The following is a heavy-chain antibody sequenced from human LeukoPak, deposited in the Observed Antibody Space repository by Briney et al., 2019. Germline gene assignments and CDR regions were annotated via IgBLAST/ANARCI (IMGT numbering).Heavy chain of an antibody. D-gene: IGHD3-22*01. V-gene: IGHV3-30-3*01. J-gene: IGHJ4*02. CDR1: GFTFSSYA. CDR3: ATPKDPITMIVVAPDY. CDR2: ISYDGSNK. Sequence: QAGGSLRLSCAASGFTFSSYAMHWVRQAPGKGLEWVAVISYDGSNKYYADSVKGRFTISRDNSKNTLYLQMNSLRAEDTAVYYCATPKDPITMIVVAPDYWGQGTLVTVSS.